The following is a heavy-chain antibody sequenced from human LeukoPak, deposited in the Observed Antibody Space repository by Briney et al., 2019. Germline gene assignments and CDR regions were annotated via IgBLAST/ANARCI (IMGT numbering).Heavy chain of an antibody. V-gene: IGHV3-7*03. J-gene: IGHJ4*02. CDR1: GITFSSLW. D-gene: IGHD5-18*01. Sequence: GGSLRLSCAASGITFSSLWMSWFRQAPSKGLEWVADIKHDGSEEHYVASVKGRFTISRDNAKLYLQMNSLRAEDTAVYYCAKDLNGGYSYGSYFDYWGQGTLVTVSS. CDR3: AKDLNGGYSYGSYFDY. CDR2: IKHDGSEE.